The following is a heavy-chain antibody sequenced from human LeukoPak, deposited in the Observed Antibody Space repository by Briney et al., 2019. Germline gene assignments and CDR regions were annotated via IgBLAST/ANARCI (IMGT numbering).Heavy chain of an antibody. Sequence: PSETLSLTCAVSGAFITNSHWWSWARQPPGKGLEWIGEIYHSGTTNYNPSLQSRVTMSVDKSKNQFSLKLSSVTAADTAAYYCATYFYGEYGSYYFDYWGQGTLVTVSS. J-gene: IGHJ4*02. CDR3: ATYFYGEYGSYYFDY. CDR2: IYHSGTT. V-gene: IGHV4-4*02. CDR1: GAFITNSHW. D-gene: IGHD4-17*01.